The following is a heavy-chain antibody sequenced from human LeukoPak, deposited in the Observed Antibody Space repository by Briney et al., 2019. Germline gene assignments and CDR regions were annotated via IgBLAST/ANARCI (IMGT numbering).Heavy chain of an antibody. V-gene: IGHV3-23*01. CDR1: GFTFSSYA. CDR3: AKAGGYCSGGSCRYYYYYYYMDV. Sequence: PGGSLRLSCAASGFTFSSYAMSWVRQAPGKGLEWVSAISGSGGSTYYADSVKGRFTISRDNSKNTLYLQMNSLRAEDTAVYYCAKAGGYCSGGSCRYYYYYYYMDVWGKGTTVTVSS. J-gene: IGHJ6*03. D-gene: IGHD2-15*01. CDR2: ISGSGGST.